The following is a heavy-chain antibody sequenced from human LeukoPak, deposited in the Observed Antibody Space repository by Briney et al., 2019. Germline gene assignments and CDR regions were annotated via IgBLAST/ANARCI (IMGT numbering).Heavy chain of an antibody. D-gene: IGHD6-13*01. Sequence: SETLSLTCTVSGGSISSSSYYWGWIRQPPGKGLEWIGSIYYSGSTYYNPSLKSRVTISVDTSKNQFSLKLSSVTAAGTAVYYCARVHRYSSTWDSFDYWGQGTLVTVSS. CDR2: IYYSGST. CDR3: ARVHRYSSTWDSFDY. J-gene: IGHJ4*02. CDR1: GGSISSSSYY. V-gene: IGHV4-39*01.